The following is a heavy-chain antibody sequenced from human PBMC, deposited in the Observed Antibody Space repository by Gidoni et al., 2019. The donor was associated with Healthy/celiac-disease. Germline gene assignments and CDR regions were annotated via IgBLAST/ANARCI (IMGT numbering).Heavy chain of an antibody. CDR3: ARDPHSLVQNNFDY. CDR1: GYSISSGYY. J-gene: IGHJ4*02. Sequence: GYSISSGYYWGWIRQPPGKGLEWIGSIYHSGSTYYNPSLKSRVTISVDTSKNQFSLKLSSVTAADTAVYYCARDPHSLVQNNFDYWGQGTLVTVSS. V-gene: IGHV4-38-2*02. CDR2: IYHSGST. D-gene: IGHD3-16*01.